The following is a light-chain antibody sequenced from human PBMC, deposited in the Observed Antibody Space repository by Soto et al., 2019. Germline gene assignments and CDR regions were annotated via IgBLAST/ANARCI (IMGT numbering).Light chain of an antibody. CDR3: MEALETPIT. V-gene: IGKV2-28*01. CDR2: LGS. CDR1: QSLLHNNGYNY. Sequence: DIVMTQSPLTLTVTPGEPASISCRSSQSLLHNNGYNYLNWYLQKPGQSPQLLIYLGSDRSPGVPDRFSGSGSGTDFTLKISRVEADDAGVYYCMEALETPITFGQGTRLEIK. J-gene: IGKJ5*01.